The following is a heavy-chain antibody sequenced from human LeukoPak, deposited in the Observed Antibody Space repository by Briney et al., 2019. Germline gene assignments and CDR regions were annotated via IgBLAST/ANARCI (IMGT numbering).Heavy chain of an antibody. CDR2: INHSGST. V-gene: IGHV4-34*01. Sequence: SETLSLTCAVYGGSFSGYYWSWIRQPPGKGLEWIGEINHSGSTNYNPSLKSRVTISVDTSKNQFSLKLSSVTAADMAVYYCSGSLNAFDIWGQGTMVTVSS. D-gene: IGHD5-12*01. CDR1: GGSFSGYY. CDR3: SGSLNAFDI. J-gene: IGHJ3*02.